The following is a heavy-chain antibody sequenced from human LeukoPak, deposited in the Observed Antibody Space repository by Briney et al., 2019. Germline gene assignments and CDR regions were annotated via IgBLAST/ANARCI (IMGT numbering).Heavy chain of an antibody. J-gene: IGHJ3*02. CDR1: GGTFSSYA. CDR3: ARATVVAGYCTTTRCYKPFDI. Sequence: ASVKVSCKASGGTFSSYAINWVRQATGQGLEWMGWMNPNSANTGYSQKFQGRVTFTRDTSISTAYMELSSLRSEDTAVYFCARATVVAGYCTTTRCYKPFDIWGQGTMVTVSS. V-gene: IGHV1-8*03. CDR2: MNPNSANT. D-gene: IGHD2-2*02.